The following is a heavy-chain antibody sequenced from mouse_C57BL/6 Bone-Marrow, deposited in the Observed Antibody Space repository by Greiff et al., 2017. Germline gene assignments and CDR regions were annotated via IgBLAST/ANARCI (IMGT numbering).Heavy chain of an antibody. CDR3: ARWNYYGSSYYFDY. CDR2: IYPGSGST. J-gene: IGHJ2*01. D-gene: IGHD1-1*01. CDR1: GYTFTSYW. Sequence: VQPQQPGAELVKPGASVKMSCKASGYTFTSYWITWVKQRPGQGLEWIGDIYPGSGSTNYNEKFKSKATLTVDTSSSTAYMQLSSLTSEDSAVYYCARWNYYGSSYYFDYWGQGTTLTVSS. V-gene: IGHV1-55*01.